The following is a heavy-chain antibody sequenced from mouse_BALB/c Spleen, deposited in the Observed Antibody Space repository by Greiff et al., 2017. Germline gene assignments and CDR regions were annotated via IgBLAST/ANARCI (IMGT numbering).Heavy chain of an antibody. CDR3: ARSGYPCYYAMDY. J-gene: IGHJ4*01. D-gene: IGHD3-2*02. V-gene: IGHV1-9*01. CDR1: GYTFSSYW. Sequence: QVQLKESGAELMKPGASVKISCKATGYTFSSYWIEWVKQRPGHGLEWIGEILPGSGSTNYNEKFKGKATFTADTSSNTAYMQLSSLTSEDSAVYYCARSGYPCYYAMDYWGQGTSVTVSS. CDR2: ILPGSGST.